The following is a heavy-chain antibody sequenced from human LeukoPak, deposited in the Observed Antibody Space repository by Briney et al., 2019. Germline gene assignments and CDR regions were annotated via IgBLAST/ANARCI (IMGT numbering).Heavy chain of an antibody. D-gene: IGHD3-10*01. V-gene: IGHV4-34*01. Sequence: PSETLSLTCAVYGGSFSGYYWSWIRQPPGKGLEWIGEINDIGNTNYDPSLRSRVTISVDTSKNQFSLLLTSATAAGTAVYFCARLGSVGYYNYQYMDIWGNGTTVTVSS. CDR1: GGSFSGYY. J-gene: IGHJ6*03. CDR3: ARLGSVGYYNYQYMDI. CDR2: INDIGNT.